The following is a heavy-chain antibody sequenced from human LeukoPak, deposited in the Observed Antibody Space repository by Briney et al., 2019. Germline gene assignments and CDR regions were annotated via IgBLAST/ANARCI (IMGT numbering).Heavy chain of an antibody. CDR2: IYYSGSA. CDR3: ARLKHGGWLQLTLGIDY. Sequence: PSETLSLTCTVSGGSISSSSYYWGWIRQPPGKGLEWIGSIYYSGSAYYNPSLKSRVTISVDTSKNHFSLKLSSVTAADTAVYYCARLKHGGWLQLTLGIDYWGQGTLVTVSS. D-gene: IGHD5-24*01. J-gene: IGHJ4*02. CDR1: GGSISSSSYY. V-gene: IGHV4-39*01.